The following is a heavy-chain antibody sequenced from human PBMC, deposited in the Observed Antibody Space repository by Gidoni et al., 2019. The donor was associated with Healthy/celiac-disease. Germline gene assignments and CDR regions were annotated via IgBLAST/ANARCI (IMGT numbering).Heavy chain of an antibody. CDR1: GGTFSSYA. D-gene: IGHD4-17*01. CDR3: AREGDYGDYSNRGYYYYGMDV. CDR2: IIPIFGTA. J-gene: IGHJ6*02. V-gene: IGHV1-69*01. Sequence: QVQLVQSGAEVKKPGSSVQVSCKASGGTFSSYALSWGRQAPGQGLEWMGGIIPIFGTANYAQKFQGRVTITADESTSTAYMELSSLRSEDTAVYYCAREGDYGDYSNRGYYYYGMDVWGQGTTVTVSS.